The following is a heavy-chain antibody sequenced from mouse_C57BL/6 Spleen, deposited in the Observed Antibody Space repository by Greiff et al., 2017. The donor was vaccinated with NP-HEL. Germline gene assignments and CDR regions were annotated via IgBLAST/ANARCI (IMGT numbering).Heavy chain of an antibody. Sequence: EVKVVESGGGLVKPGGSLKLSCAASGFTFSSYAMSWVRQTPEKRLEWVATISDGGSYTYYPDNVKGRFTISRDNAKNNLYLQMSHLKSEDTAMYYCARENFWGQGTLVTVSA. CDR2: ISDGGSYT. V-gene: IGHV5-4*01. J-gene: IGHJ3*01. CDR1: GFTFSSYA. CDR3: ARENF.